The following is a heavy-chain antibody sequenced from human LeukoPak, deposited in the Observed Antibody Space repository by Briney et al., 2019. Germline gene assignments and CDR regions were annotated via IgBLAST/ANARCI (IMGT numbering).Heavy chain of an antibody. V-gene: IGHV3-7*01. CDR3: ARDEPVGATTG. J-gene: IGHJ4*02. CDR2: VKKDGSEK. CDR1: GFTFSNYW. Sequence: GGSLRLSCAASGFTFSNYWMSWVRQAPGKGLEWVANVKKDGSEKYYVDSVKGRFTISRDNVKNSLYLQMNSLRAEDTAICYCARDEPVGATTGWGQGTLVTVSS. D-gene: IGHD1-26*01.